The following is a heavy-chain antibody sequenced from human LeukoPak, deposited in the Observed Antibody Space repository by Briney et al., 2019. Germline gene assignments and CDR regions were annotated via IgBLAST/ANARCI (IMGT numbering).Heavy chain of an antibody. Sequence: GGSLRLSCAASGFTFSTFAMIWVRQPPGKGLEWVSSIFQGGGEIHYADSVRGRFTISRDNSKSTLFLQMNSLRAEDTAVYYCARCGNYDILTGYYMAAPDYWGQGTLVTVSS. D-gene: IGHD3-9*01. V-gene: IGHV3-23*01. CDR1: GFTFSTFA. J-gene: IGHJ4*02. CDR2: IFQGGGEI. CDR3: ARCGNYDILTGYYMAAPDY.